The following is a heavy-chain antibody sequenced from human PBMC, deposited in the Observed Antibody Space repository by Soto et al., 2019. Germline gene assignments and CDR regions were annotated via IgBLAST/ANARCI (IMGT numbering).Heavy chain of an antibody. CDR1: GGSFSGYY. D-gene: IGHD6-13*01. CDR3: ARVAAAAGTHYFDY. J-gene: IGHJ4*02. V-gene: IGHV4-34*01. Sequence: SETLSLTCAVYGGSFSGYYWSWIRQPPGKGLEWIGEINHSGSTNYNPSLKSRVTISVDTSKNQFSLKLSSVTAADTAVYYCARVAAAAGTHYFDYWGQGTLVTVSS. CDR2: INHSGST.